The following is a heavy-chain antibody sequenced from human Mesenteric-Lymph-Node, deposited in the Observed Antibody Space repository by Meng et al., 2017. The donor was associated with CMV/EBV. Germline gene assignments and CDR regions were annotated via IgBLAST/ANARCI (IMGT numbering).Heavy chain of an antibody. V-gene: IGHV1-2*02. CDR2: INPNSGGT. D-gene: IGHD2-2*01. CDR1: GYTFTGYY. CDR3: ARGYCTTTSCRTPYYFDY. J-gene: IGHJ4*02. Sequence: ASVKVSCKASGYTFTGYYIHWVRQAPGQGLEWMGWINPNSGGTNFAQNFQGRVTMTRDTSISAAYMELSRLRSDDTAVYYCARGYCTTTSCRTPYYFDYWGQGTLVTVSS.